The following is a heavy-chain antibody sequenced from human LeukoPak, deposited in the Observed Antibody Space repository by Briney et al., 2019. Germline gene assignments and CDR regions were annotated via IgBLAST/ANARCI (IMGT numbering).Heavy chain of an antibody. CDR1: GFTFRSNA. D-gene: IGHD2-2*01. CDR2: ITGGGGSA. J-gene: IGHJ4*02. V-gene: IGHV3-23*01. Sequence: GGPLRLSCAASGFTFRSNAMSWVRQAPGKGLEWVSAITGGGGSASYADSVKGRFTISRDNSKNMLYLQMNNLRAEDTAVYYCGKDPNVVGGAIPYDYWGQGTLVTVSS. CDR3: GKDPNVVGGAIPYDY.